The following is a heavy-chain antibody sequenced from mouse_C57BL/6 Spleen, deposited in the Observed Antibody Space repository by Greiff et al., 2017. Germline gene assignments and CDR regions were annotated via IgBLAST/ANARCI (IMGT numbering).Heavy chain of an antibody. CDR3: ARGDYLNAMDD. CDR2: IDPNSGST. D-gene: IGHD2-4*01. J-gene: IGHJ4*01. V-gene: IGHV1-72*01. Sequence: VQLQQPGAGLVKPAASVTLSCTASGYTFTSYCMHWVKQQPGQGLEWIGRIDPNSGSTNYNETFKSKATLTVDKPTSTAYMQLSSLTSEDAAVYYCARGDYLNAMDDWGQGTSVTVAS. CDR1: GYTFTSYC.